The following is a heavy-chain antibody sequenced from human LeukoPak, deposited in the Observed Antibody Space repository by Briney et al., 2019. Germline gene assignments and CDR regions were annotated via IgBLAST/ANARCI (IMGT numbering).Heavy chain of an antibody. V-gene: IGHV3-48*04. CDR3: ARESGLTMVRGTFDY. D-gene: IGHD3-10*01. CDR1: GFTFSSFG. CDR2: ISSSGRTM. J-gene: IGHJ4*02. Sequence: PGGSLRLSCAASGFTFSSFGMSWVRQAPGKGLEWVSYISSSGRTMYYADSVKGRFTFSRDNAKSSLYLQMNSLRAEDTAVYYCARESGLTMVRGTFDYWGQGTLVTVSS.